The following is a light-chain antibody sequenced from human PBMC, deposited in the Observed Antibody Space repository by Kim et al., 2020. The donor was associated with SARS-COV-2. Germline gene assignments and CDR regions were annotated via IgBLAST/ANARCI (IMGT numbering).Light chain of an antibody. CDR3: YSAADNSSV. CDR1: VLAKKY. J-gene: IGLJ3*02. CDR2: KDS. Sequence: SVYPGQTARITCSGDVLAKKYARWFQQKPGQAPVLVIYKDSERPSGIPERFSGSSSGTTVTLTISGAQVEDEADYYCYSAADNSSVFGGGTKLTVL. V-gene: IGLV3-27*01.